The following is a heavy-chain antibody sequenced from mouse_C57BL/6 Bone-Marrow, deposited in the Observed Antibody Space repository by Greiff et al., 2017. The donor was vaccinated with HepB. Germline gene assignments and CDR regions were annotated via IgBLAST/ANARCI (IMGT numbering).Heavy chain of an antibody. CDR1: GFTFSDYY. CDR2: INYDGSST. J-gene: IGHJ4*01. CDR3: ARAWGGYAMDY. V-gene: IGHV5-16*01. Sequence: EVNLVESEGGLVQPGSSMKLSCTASGFTFSDYYMAWVRQVPEKGLEWVANINYDGSSTYYLDSLKSRFIISRDNAKNILYLQMSSLKSEDTATYYCARAWGGYAMDYWGQGTSVTVSS. D-gene: IGHD4-1*01.